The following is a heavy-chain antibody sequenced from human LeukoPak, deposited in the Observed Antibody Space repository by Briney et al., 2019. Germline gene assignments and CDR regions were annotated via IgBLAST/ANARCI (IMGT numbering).Heavy chain of an antibody. D-gene: IGHD2-15*01. Sequence: RPSETLSLTCTVSGGSISSGGYYWSWIRQPPGKGPEWIGYIYHSGSTYYNPSLKSRVTISVDRSKNQFSLKLSSVTAADTAVYYCARVGSYKFLLTYCSGGGCYSGAFDLWGRGTLVTVSS. J-gene: IGHJ2*01. CDR2: IYHSGST. CDR3: ARVGSYKFLLTYCSGGGCYSGAFDL. CDR1: GGSISSGGYY. V-gene: IGHV4-30-2*01.